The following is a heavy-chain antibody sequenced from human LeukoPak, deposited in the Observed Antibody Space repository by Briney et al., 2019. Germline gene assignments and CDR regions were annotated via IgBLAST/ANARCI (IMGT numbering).Heavy chain of an antibody. CDR2: IWYDGSNK. Sequence: SGGSLRLSCAASGFTFSSYGMHWVRQAPGKGLEWVAVIWYDGSNKYYADSVKGRFTISRDDSKNTLYLQMNSLRAEDTAVYYCAKGSDILTGYGAFDIWGQGTMVTVSS. J-gene: IGHJ3*02. D-gene: IGHD3-9*01. CDR1: GFTFSSYG. CDR3: AKGSDILTGYGAFDI. V-gene: IGHV3-33*06.